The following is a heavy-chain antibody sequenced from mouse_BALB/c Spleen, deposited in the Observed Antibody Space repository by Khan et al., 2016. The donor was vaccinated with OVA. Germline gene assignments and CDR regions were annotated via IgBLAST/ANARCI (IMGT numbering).Heavy chain of an antibody. V-gene: IGHV5-6*01. Sequence: EVHVESGGDLVKPGGSLKLSCAASGFTFSSYGMSWVRQTPDKRLEWVATISSGGSYTYYPDSVKGRFTISRDNAKNTLYLQMSSLKSEDTAMYYCARLYAMDYWGQGTSVTVSS. CDR2: ISSGGSYT. J-gene: IGHJ4*01. CDR1: GFTFSSYG. CDR3: ARLYAMDY.